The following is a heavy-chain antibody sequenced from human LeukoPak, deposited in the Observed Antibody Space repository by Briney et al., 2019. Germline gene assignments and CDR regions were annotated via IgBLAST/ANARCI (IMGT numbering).Heavy chain of an antibody. CDR1: GFTFTSYT. D-gene: IGHD5-24*01. J-gene: IGHJ4*02. Sequence: PGGSLRLSCAASGFTFTSYTMNWVRQAPGKGLEWVASIGTTSTFIHYADSVKGRFTISRDNAKDSLFLQMNSLRAEDTAVYYCARDFSLQLFDYWGQGTLVTVFS. CDR3: ARDFSLQLFDY. CDR2: IGTTSTFI. V-gene: IGHV3-21*01.